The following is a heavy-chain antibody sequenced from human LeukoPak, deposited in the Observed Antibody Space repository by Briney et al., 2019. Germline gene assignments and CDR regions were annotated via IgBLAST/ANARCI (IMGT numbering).Heavy chain of an antibody. CDR1: GFTFSNYA. J-gene: IGHJ4*02. CDR2: ISVSGEST. CDR3: AKEAPFPIFDY. V-gene: IGHV3-23*01. Sequence: PGGSLRLSCAASGFTFSNYAMSWVRQAPGKGLEWVSAISVSGESTYYADSVKGRFTISGDDSKNTLYLQMDSLRAVDTAVYYCAKEAPFPIFDYWGQGTLVTVSS. D-gene: IGHD2-21*01.